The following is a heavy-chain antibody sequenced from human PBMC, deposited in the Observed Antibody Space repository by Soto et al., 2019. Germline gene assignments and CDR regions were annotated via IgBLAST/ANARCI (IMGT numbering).Heavy chain of an antibody. V-gene: IGHV4-59*01. CDR1: GGSISPYF. D-gene: IGHD3-10*01. CDR2: IFYSGST. J-gene: IGHJ2*01. CDR3: ARGRYYGSGTPIKYFDL. Sequence: SEILSLTCTVSGGSISPYFWSWIRQPPGKGLEWIGYIFYSGSTNYNPSLTSRVTISVDTSKNQFSLKLSSVTAADTAVYYCARGRYYGSGTPIKYFDLWGRGTLVTVSS.